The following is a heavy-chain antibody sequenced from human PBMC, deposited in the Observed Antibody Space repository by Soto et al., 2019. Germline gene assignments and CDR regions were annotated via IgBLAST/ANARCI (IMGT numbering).Heavy chain of an antibody. V-gene: IGHV4-61*01. J-gene: IGHJ5*02. CDR2: IYFTGST. CDR1: GGAVSSGTYY. Sequence: SETLSLTCTVSGGAVSSGTYYWSWIRQPPGKGLEWIGHIYFTGSTNYNPSLKSRVTMSLDTSRNQFSLKLSSVTAADTAVYYCPRGPTRVQWVDHWGMATLVT. CDR3: PRGPTRVQWVDH.